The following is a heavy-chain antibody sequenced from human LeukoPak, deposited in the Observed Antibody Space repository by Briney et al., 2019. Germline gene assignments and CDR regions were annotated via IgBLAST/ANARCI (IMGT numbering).Heavy chain of an antibody. CDR1: GGSISSYY. D-gene: IGHD5-24*01. Sequence: PSETLSLTCTVSGGSISSYYWSWIRQPPGKGLEWIGYIYYSGSTNYNPSLKSRVTMSVDTSKNQFSLKLSSVTAADTAVYYCAREEMATIKGGYFDYWGQGTLVTVSS. J-gene: IGHJ4*02. CDR3: AREEMATIKGGYFDY. CDR2: IYYSGST. V-gene: IGHV4-59*12.